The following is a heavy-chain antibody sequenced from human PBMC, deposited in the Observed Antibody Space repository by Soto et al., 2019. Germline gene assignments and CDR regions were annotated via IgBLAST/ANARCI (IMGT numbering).Heavy chain of an antibody. D-gene: IGHD5-18*01. Sequence: PSETLSLTCTVSGGSISSYYWSWIRQPPGKGLEWIGYIYYSGSTNYNPTLKSRVTISVDTSKNQFSLKLSSVTAADTAVYYCARGLDTAMGGVPVRVYYYGMDVWGQGTTVTVSS. J-gene: IGHJ6*02. CDR1: GGSISSYY. CDR2: IYYSGST. CDR3: ARGLDTAMGGVPVRVYYYGMDV. V-gene: IGHV4-59*01.